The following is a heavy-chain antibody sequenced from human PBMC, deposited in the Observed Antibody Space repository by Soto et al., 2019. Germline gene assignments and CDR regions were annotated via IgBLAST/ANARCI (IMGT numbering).Heavy chain of an antibody. CDR2: FDPEDGET. Sequence: VASVKVSCKVSGYTLTELSMHWVRQAPGKGLEWMGGFDPEDGETIYAQKFQGRVTMTEDTSTDTAYMELSSLRSEDTALYYCATLQLGTGTTIISYYYYYGMDVWGQGTTVTVSS. CDR3: ATLQLGTGTTIISYYYYYGMDV. CDR1: GYTLTELS. V-gene: IGHV1-24*01. D-gene: IGHD1-7*01. J-gene: IGHJ6*02.